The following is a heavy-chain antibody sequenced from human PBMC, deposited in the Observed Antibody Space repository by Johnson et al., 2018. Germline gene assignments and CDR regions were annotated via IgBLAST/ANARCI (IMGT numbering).Heavy chain of an antibody. CDR2: IKEDGTEK. CDR3: AKDGYYYDSSGSRVQYFQH. D-gene: IGHD3-22*01. Sequence: VQLVESGGGLVEPGGSLRLSCAASGFTFSNYWMTWVRQAPGKGLEWVANIKEDGTEKYYADSVKGRFTISRDNSKNTLYLQMNSLRAEDTAVYYCAKDGYYYDSSGSRVQYFQHWGQGTLVTVSS. CDR1: GFTFSNYW. V-gene: IGHV3-7*01. J-gene: IGHJ1*01.